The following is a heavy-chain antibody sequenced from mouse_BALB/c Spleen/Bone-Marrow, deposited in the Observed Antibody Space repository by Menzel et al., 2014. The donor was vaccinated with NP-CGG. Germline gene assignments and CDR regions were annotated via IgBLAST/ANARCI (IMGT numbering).Heavy chain of an antibody. D-gene: IGHD3-1*01. CDR1: GYSITSAYA. V-gene: IGHV3-2*02. CDR3: ARSGNFFDY. Sequence: DVQLQESGPGLMKPSQSLSLTCTVTGYSITSAYAWNWIRQFPGDKLEWMGYITSSGHTSYNPSLKSRISIARDTSKNQFFLQLNSATTEDTATYYCARSGNFFDYWGQGTTLTVSS. J-gene: IGHJ2*01. CDR2: ITSSGHT.